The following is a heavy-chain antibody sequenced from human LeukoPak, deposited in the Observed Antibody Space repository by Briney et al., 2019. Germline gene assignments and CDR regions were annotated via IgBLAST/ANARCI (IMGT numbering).Heavy chain of an antibody. D-gene: IGHD2-15*01. CDR1: GFTFSSYG. V-gene: IGHV3-33*01. CDR2: IWYDGSNK. J-gene: IGHJ6*02. Sequence: PGGSLRLSCAASGFTFSSYGMHWVRQAPGKGLEWVVVIWYDGSNKYYADSVKGRFTISRDNSKNTLYLQMNSLRAEDTAVYYCARDKYCSGGSCYYYYCGMDVWGQGTTVTVSS. CDR3: ARDKYCSGGSCYYYYCGMDV.